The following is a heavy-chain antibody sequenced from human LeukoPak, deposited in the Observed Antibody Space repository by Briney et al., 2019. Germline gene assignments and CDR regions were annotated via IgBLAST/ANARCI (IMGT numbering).Heavy chain of an antibody. CDR2: INLSGGST. J-gene: IGHJ4*02. Sequence: ASVKVSCKASGYTFTSYHMHWVRQAPGQGLEWMGKINLSGGSTTYAQKFQGRVTMTRDTSTSTVYMELSSLRSEDTAVYYCAREYTTGWPFDYWGQGTLVTVSS. V-gene: IGHV1-46*01. CDR1: GYTFTSYH. CDR3: AREYTTGWPFDY. D-gene: IGHD6-19*01.